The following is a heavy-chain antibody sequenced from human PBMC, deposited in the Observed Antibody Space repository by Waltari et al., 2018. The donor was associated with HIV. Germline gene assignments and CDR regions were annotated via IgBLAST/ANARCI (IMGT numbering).Heavy chain of an antibody. D-gene: IGHD5-18*01. J-gene: IGHJ4*02. Sequence: QVQLQESGPGLVTPSQTLSLTCTVSSGCNSSGGYYWSWIRQHPGKALEWIGYISYSGSTYYNPSLKSRVTISVDTSKNQFSLKLSSVTAADTAVYYCAREGYSYGTLGYWGQGTLVTVSS. CDR2: ISYSGST. CDR3: AREGYSYGTLGY. CDR1: SGCNSSGGYY. V-gene: IGHV4-31*03.